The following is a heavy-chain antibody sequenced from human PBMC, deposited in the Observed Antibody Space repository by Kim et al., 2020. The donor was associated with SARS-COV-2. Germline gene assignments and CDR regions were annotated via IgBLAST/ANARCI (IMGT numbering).Heavy chain of an antibody. CDR2: MWFDGSNK. D-gene: IGHD6-13*01. CDR3: ARVAAAGPYYNSYYMDV. V-gene: IGHV3-33*01. CDR1: GFTFSSYG. Sequence: GGSLRLSCAASGFTFSSYGMHWVRQAPGKGLEWMAFMWFDGSNKNYSDSVKGRFAISRDNSKNTLYLQMNSLRPEDTAVYYCARVAAAGPYYNSYYMDV. J-gene: IGHJ6*03.